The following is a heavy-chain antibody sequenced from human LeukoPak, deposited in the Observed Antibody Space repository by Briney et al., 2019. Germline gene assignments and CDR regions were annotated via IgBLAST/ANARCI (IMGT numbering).Heavy chain of an antibody. CDR1: GGSFSGYY. CDR2: INHSGST. D-gene: IGHD4-17*01. J-gene: IGHJ4*02. Sequence: SETLSLTCAVYGGSFSGYYWSWIRQPPGKGLEWIGEINHSGSTNYNPSLKSRVTISVDTPKNQFSLKLSSVTAADTAVYYCARVYGDYGYADYWGQGTLVTVSS. V-gene: IGHV4-34*01. CDR3: ARVYGDYGYADY.